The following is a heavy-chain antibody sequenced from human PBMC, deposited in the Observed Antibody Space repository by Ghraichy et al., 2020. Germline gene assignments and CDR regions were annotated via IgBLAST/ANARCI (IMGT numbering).Heavy chain of an antibody. V-gene: IGHV4-39*01. CDR2: IYYSGST. Sequence: SETLSLTCTVSGGSISSSSYYWGWIRQPPGKGLEWIGSIYYSGSTYYNPSLKSRVTISVDTSKNQFSLKLSSVTAADTAVYYCARHFTLMDIVATLYYFDYWGQGTLVTVSS. J-gene: IGHJ4*02. D-gene: IGHD5-12*01. CDR3: ARHFTLMDIVATLYYFDY. CDR1: GGSISSSSYY.